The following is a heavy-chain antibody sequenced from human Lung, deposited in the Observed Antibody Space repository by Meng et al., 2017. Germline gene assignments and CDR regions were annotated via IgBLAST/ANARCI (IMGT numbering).Heavy chain of an antibody. J-gene: IGHJ4*02. D-gene: IGHD2-2*01. CDR3: ARGLGEAVVPRTMFDY. CDR2: IYHSGGT. CDR1: GGSISSSNW. V-gene: IGHV4-4*02. Sequence: GELQESGPWLVKPSGALSLTCGVSGGSISSSNWWSWVRQPPGKGLEWIGEIYHSGGTKYNPSLKSRVTISVDKSKNQFSLKLSSVTAADTAVYYCARGLGEAVVPRTMFDYWGQGTLVTVSS.